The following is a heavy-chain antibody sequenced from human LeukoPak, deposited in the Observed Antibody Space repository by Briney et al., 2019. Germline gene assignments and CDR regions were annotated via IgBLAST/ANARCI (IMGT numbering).Heavy chain of an antibody. CDR1: GFTFSGYI. CDR3: ASRADYYGTSGYYFDAFDS. CDR2: ISHDGSDK. V-gene: IGHV3-30*04. Sequence: PGGSLRLSCAASGFTFSGYIMNWVRQTPGKGLEWVALISHDGSDKYYADSVKGRYTIYRDNSKNTLYLQMNTLRAEDTAVYYCASRADYYGTSGYYFDAFDSWGQGTMVIVSS. J-gene: IGHJ3*02. D-gene: IGHD3-22*01.